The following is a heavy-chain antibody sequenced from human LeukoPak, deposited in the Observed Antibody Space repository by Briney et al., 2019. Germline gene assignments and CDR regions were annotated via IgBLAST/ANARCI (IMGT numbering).Heavy chain of an antibody. Sequence: KPGGSLRLSCAASGFTFSSYSMNWVRQAPGKGLEWVSSISSSSSYIYYADSVKGRFTISRDNAKNSLYLQMNSLGAEDTAVYYCAKHVSGSLFYFDYWGQRTLVTVSS. CDR1: GFTFSSYS. CDR3: AKHVSGSLFYFDY. V-gene: IGHV3-21*04. J-gene: IGHJ4*02. D-gene: IGHD3-10*01. CDR2: ISSSSSYI.